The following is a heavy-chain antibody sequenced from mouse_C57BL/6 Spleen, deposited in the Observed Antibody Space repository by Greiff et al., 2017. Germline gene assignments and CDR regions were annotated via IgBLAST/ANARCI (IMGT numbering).Heavy chain of an antibody. CDR1: GFTFSSYG. Sequence: EVMLVESGGDLVKPGGSLKLSCAASGFTFSSYGMSWVRQTPDKRLEWVATISSGGSYTYYPDSVKGRFTISRDNAKNTLYLQMSSLKSEDTAMYYCARRGDSNTWFAYWGQGTLVTVSA. CDR3: ARRGDSNTWFAY. D-gene: IGHD2-5*01. CDR2: ISSGGSYT. V-gene: IGHV5-6*01. J-gene: IGHJ3*01.